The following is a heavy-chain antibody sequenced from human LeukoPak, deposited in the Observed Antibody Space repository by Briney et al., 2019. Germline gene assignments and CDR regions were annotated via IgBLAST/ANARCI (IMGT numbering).Heavy chain of an antibody. CDR3: ARHSYGTFDY. CDR2: IYYSGNT. D-gene: IGHD5-18*01. CDR1: GDSINTKNYY. V-gene: IGHV4-39*01. Sequence: PSETLSLTCTVSGDSINTKNYYWGWIRQPPEKGLEWIGSIYYSGNTYYNPSLKSRVTLSIDTSKNQFSLRLSSVTAADTAVYHCARHSYGTFDYWGQGTLVTVSS. J-gene: IGHJ4*02.